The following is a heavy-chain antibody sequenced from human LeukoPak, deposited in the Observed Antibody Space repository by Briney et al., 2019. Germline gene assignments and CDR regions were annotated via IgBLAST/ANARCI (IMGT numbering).Heavy chain of an antibody. V-gene: IGHV3-21*01. Sequence: GGSLRLSCAASGFTFSSYSMNWVRQAPGKGLEWVSSISSSSSYIYHADSVKGRFTISRDNAKNSLYLQMNSLRAEDTAVYYCARADLMLGYCSSTSCYSYFDYWGQGTLVTVSS. J-gene: IGHJ4*02. CDR1: GFTFSSYS. D-gene: IGHD2-2*01. CDR3: ARADLMLGYCSSTSCYSYFDY. CDR2: ISSSSSYI.